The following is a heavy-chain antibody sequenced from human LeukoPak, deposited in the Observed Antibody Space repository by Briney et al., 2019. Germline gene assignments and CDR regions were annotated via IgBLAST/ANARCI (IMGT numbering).Heavy chain of an antibody. CDR3: ARDLRDGYNLESLGSYFDY. CDR1: GCTFSSYA. Sequence: VATVKVSCTASGCTFSSYAISWVRQAPGQGLEWMGGIFHIFGTANYAQKLQGRVTITADESTSTAYMELSSLRSEDTAVYYCARDLRDGYNLESLGSYFDYWGQGTLVTVSS. CDR2: IFHIFGTA. D-gene: IGHD5-24*01. V-gene: IGHV1-69*13. J-gene: IGHJ4*02.